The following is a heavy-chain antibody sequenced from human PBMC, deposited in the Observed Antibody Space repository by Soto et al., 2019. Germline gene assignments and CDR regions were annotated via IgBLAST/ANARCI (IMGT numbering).Heavy chain of an antibody. Sequence: EVQLLESGGGLVQPGGSLRLSCAASGFTFSSYAMSWFRQAPGKGLEWVSVISGSGDSTYYADSVKGRFTISRDNSKNTLYLQMNSLRAEDTAVYYCAKDSRGGSCGYWGQGTLVTVSS. CDR1: GFTFSSYA. CDR2: ISGSGDST. CDR3: AKDSRGGSCGY. J-gene: IGHJ4*02. V-gene: IGHV3-23*01. D-gene: IGHD2-2*01.